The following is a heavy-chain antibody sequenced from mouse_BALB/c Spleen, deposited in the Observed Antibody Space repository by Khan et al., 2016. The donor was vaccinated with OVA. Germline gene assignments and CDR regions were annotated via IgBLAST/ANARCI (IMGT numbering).Heavy chain of an antibody. CDR3: ARWPRGY. CDR2: IDPANGNT. Sequence: VQLQQSGAELVKPGASVKLSCTASGYNIKDTYMHWVKQRPEQGLEWIGRIDPANGNTKYDPKFPGKATITADTPSNTAYLQLSSLTSEDTAVYYCARWPRGYWGQGTTLTVSS. V-gene: IGHV14-3*02. CDR1: GYNIKDTY. J-gene: IGHJ2*01.